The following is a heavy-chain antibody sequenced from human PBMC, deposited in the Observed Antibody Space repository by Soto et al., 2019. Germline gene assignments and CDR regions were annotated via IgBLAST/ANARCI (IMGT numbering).Heavy chain of an antibody. CDR3: ARVYDSSGYLGLDY. CDR1: GGSFSGYY. D-gene: IGHD3-22*01. J-gene: IGHJ4*02. CDR2: INHSGST. V-gene: IGHV4-34*01. Sequence: QVQLQQSGAGLLKPSETLSLTCAVYGGSFSGYYWCWIRQPPGKELEWSGEINHSGSTNNNPSLKSRVTISVDTSKNQFSLKLSSVTAAATAVYYCARVYDSSGYLGLDYWRQGTLVTVS.